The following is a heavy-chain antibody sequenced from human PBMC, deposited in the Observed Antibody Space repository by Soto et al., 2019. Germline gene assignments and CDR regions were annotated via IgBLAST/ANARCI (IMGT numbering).Heavy chain of an antibody. V-gene: IGHV4-59*01. J-gene: IGHJ4*02. CDR1: GGSISSYY. CDR2: IYYSGST. D-gene: IGHD3-16*02. CDR3: ARAPKFYDYVWGSYRPGGNFDY. Sequence: ETLSLTCTVSGGSISSYYWSWIRQPPGKGLEWIGYIYYSGSTNYNPSLKSRVTISVDTSKNQFSLKLSSVTAADTAVYYCARAPKFYDYVWGSYRPGGNFDYGGRGTLVPVSS.